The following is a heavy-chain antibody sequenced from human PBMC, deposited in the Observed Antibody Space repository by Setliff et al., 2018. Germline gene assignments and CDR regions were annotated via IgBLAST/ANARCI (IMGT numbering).Heavy chain of an antibody. V-gene: IGHV1-8*02. CDR1: GYTFNNYD. Sequence: ASVKVSCKASGYTFNNYDINWVRQAPGQGLEWMGWINPSNGKTGSALNFQGRVTMTKNTSIATAYMDLSGLMSEDTAVYYCATGPINNDVWGRGTLVTVAS. CDR2: INPSNGKT. CDR3: ATGPINNDV. J-gene: IGHJ2*01.